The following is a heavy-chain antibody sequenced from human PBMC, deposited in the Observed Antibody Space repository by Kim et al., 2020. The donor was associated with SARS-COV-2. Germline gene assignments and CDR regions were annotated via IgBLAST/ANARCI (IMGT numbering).Heavy chain of an antibody. CDR3: AKEGGRGDVGLVVDVKPYYFDY. CDR2: ISYYGSNE. Sequence: GGSLRLSCAASGFTFNKYGMHWVRQAPGKGLEWVAAISYYGSNEYYADSVKGRFTISRDNSKNTLYLQMNSLRAEDTAVYYCAKEGGRGDVGLVVDVKPYYFDYWGQRALVTVSS. J-gene: IGHJ4*02. CDR1: GFTFNKYG. V-gene: IGHV3-30*18. D-gene: IGHD3-3*01.